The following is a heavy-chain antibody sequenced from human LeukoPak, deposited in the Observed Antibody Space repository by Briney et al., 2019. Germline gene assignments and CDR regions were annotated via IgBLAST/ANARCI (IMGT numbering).Heavy chain of an antibody. CDR3: TRGSGIVVAGWDWFDP. J-gene: IGHJ5*02. CDR2: MNPNSGST. D-gene: IGHD6-19*01. Sequence: ASVKVSCKASGYSFTTYDINWVRQATGQGLEWMGWMNPNSGSTGYAQKFQGRVTITRNTSISTAYMELSSLRSEDTAVYYCTRGSGIVVAGWDWFDPWGQGTLVTVSS. CDR1: GYSFTTYD. V-gene: IGHV1-8*03.